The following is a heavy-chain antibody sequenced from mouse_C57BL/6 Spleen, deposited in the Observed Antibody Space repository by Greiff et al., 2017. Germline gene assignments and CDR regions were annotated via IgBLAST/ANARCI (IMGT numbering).Heavy chain of an antibody. V-gene: IGHV1-82*01. CDR2: IYPGDGDT. J-gene: IGHJ4*01. CDR3: ARTAQATLYAMDY. CDR1: GYAFSSSW. D-gene: IGHD3-2*02. Sequence: VKLMESGPELVKPGASVKISCKASGYAFSSSWMNWVKQRPGKGLEWIGRIYPGDGDTNYNGKFKGKATLTADKSSSTAYMQLSSLTSEDSAVYFCARTAQATLYAMDYWGQGTSVTVSS.